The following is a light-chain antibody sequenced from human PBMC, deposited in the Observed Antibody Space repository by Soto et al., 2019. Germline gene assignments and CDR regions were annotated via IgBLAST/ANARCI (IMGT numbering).Light chain of an antibody. CDR3: QQSDSIPIT. CDR1: QTITRN. J-gene: IGKJ5*01. V-gene: IGKV1-39*01. Sequence: IQMGQSPSSLSASVGDRVSIPCRASQTITRNLNWYQQKPGTAPKLLIYAASTLQSGVPSRFSGSGSGTDFTLAISSLQPEDFATYYCQQSDSIPITFGQGTRLEIK. CDR2: AAS.